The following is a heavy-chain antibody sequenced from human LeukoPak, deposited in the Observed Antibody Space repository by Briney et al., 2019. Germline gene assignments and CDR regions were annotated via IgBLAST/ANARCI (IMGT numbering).Heavy chain of an antibody. Sequence: GGSLRLSCAASGFTVSSNYMSWVRQAPGKGLEWVSVIYSGGSTYYADSVKGRFTISRDNSQNTVSPQLNNLRIEDTALYYCAKTSLSDPSGHYYYMDVWGKGTTVTVSS. J-gene: IGHJ6*03. CDR3: AKTSLSDPSGHYYYMDV. V-gene: IGHV3-53*05. CDR2: IYSGGST. CDR1: GFTVSSNY. D-gene: IGHD3-3*01.